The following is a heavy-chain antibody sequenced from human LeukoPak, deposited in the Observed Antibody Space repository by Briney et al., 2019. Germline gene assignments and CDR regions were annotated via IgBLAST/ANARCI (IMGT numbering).Heavy chain of an antibody. D-gene: IGHD3-16*02. Sequence: PGGSLRLSCAASGFTFDDYGMTWVRQAPGQGLEWVANIKHDGSEEYYVDSVKGRFTISRDDGRNSVSLQMNSVRAEDTAVYYCGYTNNFYHWGQGTLVVVSS. CDR1: GFTFDDYG. V-gene: IGHV3-7*01. J-gene: IGHJ4*02. CDR2: IKHDGSEE. CDR3: GYTNNFYH.